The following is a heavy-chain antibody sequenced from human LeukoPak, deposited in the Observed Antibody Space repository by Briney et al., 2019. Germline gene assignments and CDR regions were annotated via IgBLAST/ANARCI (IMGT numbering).Heavy chain of an antibody. V-gene: IGHV4-39*01. CDR2: IYYSGST. CDR1: GGSISSSSYY. D-gene: IGHD3-10*01. J-gene: IGHJ4*02. CDR3: ATHYGSGSYYLDY. Sequence: SETLSLTCTVSGGSISSSSYYWGWIRQPPGKGLEWIGSIYYSGSTYYNPSLKSRVTISVDTSKNQFSLKLSSVTAADTAVYYCATHYGSGSYYLDYWGQGTLVTVSS.